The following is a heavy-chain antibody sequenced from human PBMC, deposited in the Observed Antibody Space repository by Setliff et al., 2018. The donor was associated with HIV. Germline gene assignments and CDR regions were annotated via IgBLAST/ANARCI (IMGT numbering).Heavy chain of an antibody. V-gene: IGHV4-31*03. CDR3: ATGYYYGSGKYSAFDF. J-gene: IGHJ4*02. CDR1: GVSTSRANHY. CDR2: VYYDGNS. D-gene: IGHD3-10*01. Sequence: SETLSLTCLVSGVSTSRANHYWTWVRQSPEKGLEWIGFVYYDGNSYYNPSLNSRVSISLDTSQNQFSLHLLSVTDADTAIYYCATGYYYGSGKYSAFDFWGLGTLVTSPQ.